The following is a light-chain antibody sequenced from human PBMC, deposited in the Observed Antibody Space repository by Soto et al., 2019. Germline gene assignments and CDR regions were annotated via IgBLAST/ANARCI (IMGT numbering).Light chain of an antibody. CDR3: SSYTSSSTLEV. J-gene: IGLJ1*01. CDR1: SSDVGGYNY. CDR2: EVS. Sequence: QSALTQPASVSGSPGQSITSSCTGTSSDVGGYNYVSWYQQHPGKAPKLMIYEVSNRPSGVSNRFSGSKSGNTASLTISGLQAEDEADYYCSSYTSSSTLEVFGTGTKVTV. V-gene: IGLV2-14*01.